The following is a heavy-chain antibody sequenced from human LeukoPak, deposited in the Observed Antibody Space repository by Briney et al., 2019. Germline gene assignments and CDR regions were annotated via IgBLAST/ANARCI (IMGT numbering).Heavy chain of an antibody. CDR1: GFSLSTSGMC. V-gene: IGHV2-70*11. Sequence: SGPALVKPTQTLTLTCTFSGFSLSTSGMCVSWIRQPPGKALEWLARIDWDGDEYYSTSLKTRLTISKDTSKNQVVLTMTNMDPVDTATYYCARNHIFNGIRFDYWGQGTLVTVSS. CDR3: ARNHIFNGIRFDY. CDR2: IDWDGDE. J-gene: IGHJ4*02. D-gene: IGHD2-8*01.